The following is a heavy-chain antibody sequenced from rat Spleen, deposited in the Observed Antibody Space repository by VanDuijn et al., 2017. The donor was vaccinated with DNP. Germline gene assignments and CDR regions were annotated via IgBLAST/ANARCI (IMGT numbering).Heavy chain of an antibody. V-gene: IGHV5S13*01. CDR3: ARHGFDY. CDR2: ITTGGDDT. J-gene: IGHJ2*01. Sequence: EVQLVESGGGLVQPGRSLKLSCAASGFTFSNYGMAWVRQAPTKGLEWVAFITTGGDDTYFRDSVKGRFTISRDNAKSTQYLQMDSLRSEDTATYYCARHGFDYWGQGVMVTVSS. CDR1: GFTFSNYG.